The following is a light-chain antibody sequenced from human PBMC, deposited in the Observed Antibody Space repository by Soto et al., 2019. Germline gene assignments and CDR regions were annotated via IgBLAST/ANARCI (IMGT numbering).Light chain of an antibody. J-gene: IGKJ1*01. Sequence: EIVMTQSPATLSVSPGERATLSCRASHSVSSNFAWYQQKPGQSPRLLIYGATTRATGIPDRFSGSGSGTEFTLTTSSLQSEDFGVYYCNQYNSWPRTFGQGTKVDIK. CDR1: HSVSSN. CDR3: NQYNSWPRT. V-gene: IGKV3-15*01. CDR2: GAT.